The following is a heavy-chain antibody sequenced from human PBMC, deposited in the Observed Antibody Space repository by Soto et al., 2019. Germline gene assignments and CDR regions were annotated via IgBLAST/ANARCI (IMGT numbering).Heavy chain of an antibody. CDR2: IMTGGDSA. J-gene: IGHJ4*02. D-gene: IGHD2-21*02. Sequence: LESGGALVQPGGSLRLSCAASGFTFSNYAMTWVRQTPGKGLERVATIMTGGDSAHYADSVGGRFTVSRDNSINVLYLQMTALRAEDTARYFCAIESGGDWGYFDFWGQGSEVTVSS. CDR1: GFTFSNYA. V-gene: IGHV3-23*01. CDR3: AIESGGDWGYFDF.